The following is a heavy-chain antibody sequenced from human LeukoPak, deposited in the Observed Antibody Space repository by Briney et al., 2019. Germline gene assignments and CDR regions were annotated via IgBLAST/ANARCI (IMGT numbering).Heavy chain of an antibody. Sequence: ASVTVSCKVSGYTLTELSMHWVRQAPGKGLEWMGGFDPEDGETIYAQKFQGRVTMTEDTFTDTAYMELSSLRSEDTAVYYCATSGGIGFDPWGQGTLVTVSS. J-gene: IGHJ5*02. CDR2: FDPEDGET. CDR3: ATSGGIGFDP. D-gene: IGHD3-16*01. V-gene: IGHV1-24*01. CDR1: GYTLTELS.